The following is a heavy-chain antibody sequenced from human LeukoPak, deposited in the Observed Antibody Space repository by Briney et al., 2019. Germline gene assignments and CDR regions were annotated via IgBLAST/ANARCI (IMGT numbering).Heavy chain of an antibody. Sequence: GGSLRLSCSASAFTFSSYAMSWVRQAPGKGLEWVSGISDSGGSTYYADSVKGRFTISRDNSKNTLYLQMNSLRAEDTAVYYCAKDRDPGMLRPFDYWGQGTLVTVSS. CDR3: AKDRDPGMLRPFDY. V-gene: IGHV3-23*01. D-gene: IGHD3-10*01. CDR1: AFTFSSYA. J-gene: IGHJ4*02. CDR2: ISDSGGST.